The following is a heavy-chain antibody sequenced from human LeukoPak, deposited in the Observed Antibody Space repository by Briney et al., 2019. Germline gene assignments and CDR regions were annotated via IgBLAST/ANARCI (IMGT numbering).Heavy chain of an antibody. Sequence: SETLSLTCTVSGGSISSYYWSWIRQPPGKGLEWIGCIYYSGSTNYNPSLKSRVTISVDTSKNQFSLKPSSVTAADTAVYYCARVSSSWIYFDYWGQGTLVTVSS. CDR1: GGSISSYY. V-gene: IGHV4-59*01. J-gene: IGHJ4*02. CDR3: ARVSSSWIYFDY. D-gene: IGHD6-13*01. CDR2: IYYSGST.